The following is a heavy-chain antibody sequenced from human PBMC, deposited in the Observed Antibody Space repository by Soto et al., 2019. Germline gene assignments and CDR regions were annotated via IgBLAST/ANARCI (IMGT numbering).Heavy chain of an antibody. Sequence: QVQLVQSGGEVQRPGASVKVSCKTSGYTFSNYGITWVRQAPGQPLEWMGWISLYSDGTNYAQKFQGRVSMTTDPSTTTAYMELRSLRSDDPAVYYCARVVPGAEAWFGPWGQGTLVTVSS. CDR3: ARVVPGAEAWFGP. J-gene: IGHJ5*02. D-gene: IGHD2-2*01. CDR1: GYTFSNYG. CDR2: ISLYSDGT. V-gene: IGHV1-18*01.